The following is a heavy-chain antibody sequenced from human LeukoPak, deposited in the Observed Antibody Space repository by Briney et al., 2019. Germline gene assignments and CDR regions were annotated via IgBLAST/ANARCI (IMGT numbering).Heavy chain of an antibody. J-gene: IGHJ6*02. CDR3: YGLDV. CDR2: INHSGST. V-gene: IGHV4-34*01. Sequence: SETLSLTCAVYGGSFSGYYWSWIHQPPGKGLEWIGEINHSGSTDYNPSLKSRVTISVDTSKNQFSLKLSSVTAADTAVYYCYGLDVWGQGTTVTVSS. CDR1: GGSFSGYY.